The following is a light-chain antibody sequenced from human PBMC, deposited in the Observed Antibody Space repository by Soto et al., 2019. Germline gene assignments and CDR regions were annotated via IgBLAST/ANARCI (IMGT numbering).Light chain of an antibody. CDR2: WAS. CDR3: QQYESTPPT. J-gene: IGKJ2*01. V-gene: IGKV4-1*01. CDR1: QSVLYSSNNKNY. Sequence: DIVMTQSPDSLAVSLGERATINCKSSQSVLYSSNNKNYLAWYQQRPGQPPKLLIYWASTRESGVPDRFSGSGSGTDFTLTITSLQAEDGAVYYCQQYESTPPTFGQGTKFEIK.